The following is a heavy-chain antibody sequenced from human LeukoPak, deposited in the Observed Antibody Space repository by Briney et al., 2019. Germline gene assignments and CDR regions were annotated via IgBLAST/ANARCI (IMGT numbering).Heavy chain of an antibody. D-gene: IGHD3-9*01. V-gene: IGHV5-51*01. CDR1: GYSFTNYW. CDR3: AILRYFDWLLFDY. Sequence: GESLKISCKGSGYSFTNYWIAWVRQMPGKGLEWMGIIYPGDSDTRYSPSFQGQVTISADKSISTAYLQWSSLRSEDTAVYYCAILRYFDWLLFDYWGQGTLVTVSS. CDR2: IYPGDSDT. J-gene: IGHJ4*02.